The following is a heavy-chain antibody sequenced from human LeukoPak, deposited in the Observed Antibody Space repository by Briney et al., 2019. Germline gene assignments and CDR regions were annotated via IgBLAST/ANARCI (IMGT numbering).Heavy chain of an antibody. CDR1: GFTFSGYD. J-gene: IGHJ4*02. Sequence: PGGSLRLPCAASGFTFSGYDMHWVRRAPGKGLEWVALIRSDGSDKYYADSVKGRFTISRDNSKNTLFLQMNSLRAEDTAVYYCAKDIAAAGGPCAYWGRGTLVTVSS. V-gene: IGHV3-30*02. CDR3: AKDIAAAGGPCAY. D-gene: IGHD6-13*01. CDR2: IRSDGSDK.